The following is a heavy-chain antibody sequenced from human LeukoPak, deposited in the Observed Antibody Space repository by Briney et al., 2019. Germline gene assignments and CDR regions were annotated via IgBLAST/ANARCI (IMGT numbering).Heavy chain of an antibody. Sequence: GGSLRLSCAASGFTFSSYAMHWVRQAPGKGLEWVAVISYDGTNEFHTDSTKSRFTISRDNPKNTLYLQMNSLRAEDTAAYYCARAPLYYDILTGYPDYWGQRTLVTASS. J-gene: IGHJ4*02. CDR1: GFTFSSYA. CDR3: ARAPLYYDILTGYPDY. D-gene: IGHD3-9*01. CDR2: ISYDGTNE. V-gene: IGHV3-30*04.